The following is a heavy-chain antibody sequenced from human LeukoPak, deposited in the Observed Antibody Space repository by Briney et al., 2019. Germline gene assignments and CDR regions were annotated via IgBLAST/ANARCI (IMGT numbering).Heavy chain of an antibody. CDR2: IYDSGST. V-gene: IGHV4-34*01. D-gene: IGHD1-26*01. CDR1: GGSFSGYY. CDR3: AKSGGYGLIDY. J-gene: IGHJ4*02. Sequence: SETLSLTCAVYGGSFSGYYWSWIRQPPRKGLEWIGNIYDSGSTYYNASLQSRVTISIDTSKNQFSLRLSSVTAADTAVYYCAKSGGYGLIDYWGQGTLVTVSS.